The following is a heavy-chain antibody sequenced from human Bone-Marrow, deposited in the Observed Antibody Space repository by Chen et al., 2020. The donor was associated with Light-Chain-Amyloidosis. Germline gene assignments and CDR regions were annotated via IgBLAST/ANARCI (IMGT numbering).Heavy chain of an antibody. CDR2: MSYDGNNK. J-gene: IGHJ6*02. D-gene: IGHD3-3*01. Sequence: QVRLVESGGGVVQPGRSLRRSCAASGFIFRTYFMHWVRQAPGKGLEWVAVMSYDGNNKYYAVSVTGRFTISRDNSKNTLFLQMHSLRADDTAVYYCVRDLSIVGVDGMDVWGQGTTVIVSS. CDR3: VRDLSIVGVDGMDV. V-gene: IGHV3-30*01. CDR1: GFIFRTYF.